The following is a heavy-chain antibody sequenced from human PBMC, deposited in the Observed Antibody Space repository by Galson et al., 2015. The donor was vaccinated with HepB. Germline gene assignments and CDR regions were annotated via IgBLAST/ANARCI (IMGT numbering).Heavy chain of an antibody. CDR3: AKDFRPCGSWSYYT. Sequence: SLRLSCAASGFTFSSYGMNWVRQAPDKGLEWVAVISYDGSNKYYAGSVKGRFTITRDNFKTTLYLQMNSLRAENTAVYYCAKDFRPCGSWSYYTWGQGTLVTVSS. CDR2: ISYDGSNK. D-gene: IGHD3-10*01. V-gene: IGHV3-30*18. J-gene: IGHJ4*02. CDR1: GFTFSSYG.